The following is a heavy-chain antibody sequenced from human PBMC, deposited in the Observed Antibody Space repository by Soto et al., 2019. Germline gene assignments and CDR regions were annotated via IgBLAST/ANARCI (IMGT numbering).Heavy chain of an antibody. V-gene: IGHV3-23*01. D-gene: IGHD2-8*01. CDR1: GFTFSSYA. CDR3: AKDRREYCTNGVCFFDY. CDR2: ISGSGGST. J-gene: IGHJ4*02. Sequence: VQLLESGGGLVQPGGSLRLSCAASGFTFSSYAMSWVRQAPGKGLEWVSAISGSGGSTYYADSVKGRFTISRDNSKNTLYLQMNSLRAEDTAVYYCAKDRREYCTNGVCFFDYWGQGTLVTVSS.